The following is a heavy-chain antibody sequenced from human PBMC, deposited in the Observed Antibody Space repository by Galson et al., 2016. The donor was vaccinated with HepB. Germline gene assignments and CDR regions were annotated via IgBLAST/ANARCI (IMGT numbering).Heavy chain of an antibody. CDR2: ICGRCGDM. J-gene: IGHJ4*02. Sequence: SLRLSCAASGFTFDKYGMTWSRQAPGRGLEWVSTICGRCGDMDHADSVKGRFTISRDDSKNTLYLHMNSLRVEDTAIYYCAIDPSQWHDLLFGNWAQGTLVTVSA. CDR3: AIDPSQWHDLLFGN. CDR1: GFTFDKYG. D-gene: IGHD6-19*01. V-gene: IGHV3-23*01.